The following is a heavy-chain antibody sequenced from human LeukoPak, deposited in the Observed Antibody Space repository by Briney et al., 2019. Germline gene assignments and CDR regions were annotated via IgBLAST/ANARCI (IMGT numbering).Heavy chain of an antibody. CDR1: GGSFSGYY. Sequence: SETLSLTCAVYGGSFSGYYWSWIRQPPGKGLEWIGEINHSGSTNYNPSLKSRVTISVDTSKNQFSLKLSSVTAADTAVYYCARRRVFRINYYDSSGYRTDWGFDYWGQGTLVTVSS. CDR2: INHSGST. CDR3: ARRRVFRINYYDSSGYRTDWGFDY. V-gene: IGHV4-34*01. D-gene: IGHD3-22*01. J-gene: IGHJ4*02.